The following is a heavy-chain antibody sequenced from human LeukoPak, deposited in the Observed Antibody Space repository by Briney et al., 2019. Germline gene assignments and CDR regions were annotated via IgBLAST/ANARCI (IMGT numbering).Heavy chain of an antibody. D-gene: IGHD3-10*01. CDR3: TRKDGSGQILAEPFDY. V-gene: IGHV3-20*04. CDR2: VNWNGGSR. CDR1: GFTFDDYG. J-gene: IGHJ4*01. Sequence: PGGSVRLSCAASGFTFDDYGMSWVRQAPGKRLEWVSGVNWNGGSRGYAVSVKGRFTISRDNAKNSLYLQMNSLRAEVTSLYYCTRKDGSGQILAEPFDYWCHGTLVTVSS.